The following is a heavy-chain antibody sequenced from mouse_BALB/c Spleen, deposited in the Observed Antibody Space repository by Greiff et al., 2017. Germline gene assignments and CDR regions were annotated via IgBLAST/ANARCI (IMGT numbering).Heavy chain of an antibody. Sequence: EVQGVESGGGLVQPGGSLRLSCATSGFTFTDYYMSWVRQPPGKALEWLGFIRNKANGYTTEYSASVKGRFTISRDNSQSILYLQMNTLRAEDSATYYCARGGYGSSRWYFDVWGAGTTVTVSA. CDR3: ARGGYGSSRWYFDV. V-gene: IGHV7-3*02. CDR1: GFTFTDYY. D-gene: IGHD1-1*01. J-gene: IGHJ1*01. CDR2: IRNKANGYTT.